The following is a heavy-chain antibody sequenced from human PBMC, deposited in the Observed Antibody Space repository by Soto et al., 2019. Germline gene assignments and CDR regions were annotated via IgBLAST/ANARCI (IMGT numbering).Heavy chain of an antibody. V-gene: IGHV3-30-3*01. Sequence: QVQLVESGGGVVQPGRSLRLSCAASGFTFSSYAMHWVRQAPGKGLEWVAVISYDGSNKYYADSVKGRFTISRDNSKNALYLQMNSLRAEDTAVYYCATDRQWLVNGEFDYRGQGTLVTVSS. J-gene: IGHJ4*02. CDR2: ISYDGSNK. CDR3: ATDRQWLVNGEFDY. D-gene: IGHD6-19*01. CDR1: GFTFSSYA.